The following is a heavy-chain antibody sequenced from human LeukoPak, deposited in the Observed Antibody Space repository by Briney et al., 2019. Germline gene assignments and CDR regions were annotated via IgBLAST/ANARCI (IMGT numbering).Heavy chain of an antibody. Sequence: SETLSLTCTASGGSISGSYWSWIRQPAGKGLEWIGHIYTSGNTNYNPSLKSRVTMSVDTSKNRFSLKLSSVTAADTAVYYCARGGYSYGYGGGFDYWGQGTLVTVSS. CDR1: GGSISGSY. D-gene: IGHD5-18*01. J-gene: IGHJ4*02. V-gene: IGHV4-4*07. CDR3: ARGGYSYGYGGGFDY. CDR2: IYTSGNT.